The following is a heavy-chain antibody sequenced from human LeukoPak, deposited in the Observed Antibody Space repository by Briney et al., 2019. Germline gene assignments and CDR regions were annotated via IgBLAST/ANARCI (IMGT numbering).Heavy chain of an antibody. CDR2: ISGNDGST. J-gene: IGHJ6*02. CDR1: GFASSSYA. Sequence: GGSLRLSCAASGFASSSYAMIWVRQAPGKGLEWVSGISGNDGSTFYADSVKGRFTISRDNSKNTLYLQMNSLRVEDTAVYYCAKVSGNYYYYGMDVWGQGTTVTVSS. V-gene: IGHV3-23*01. CDR3: AKVSGNYYYYGMDV.